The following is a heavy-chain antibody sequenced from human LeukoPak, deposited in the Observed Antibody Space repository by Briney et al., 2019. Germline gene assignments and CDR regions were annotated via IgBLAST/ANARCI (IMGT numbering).Heavy chain of an antibody. Sequence: SETLSLTCAVYGGSFSGYYWSWIRQPPGKGLEWIGEINHSRSTNYNPSLKSRATISVDTSKNQFSLKLSSVTAADTAVYYCARGHPVLRYFDWSPGGDYWGQGTLVTVSS. CDR1: GGSFSGYY. J-gene: IGHJ4*02. D-gene: IGHD3-9*01. CDR2: INHSRST. V-gene: IGHV4-34*01. CDR3: ARGHPVLRYFDWSPGGDY.